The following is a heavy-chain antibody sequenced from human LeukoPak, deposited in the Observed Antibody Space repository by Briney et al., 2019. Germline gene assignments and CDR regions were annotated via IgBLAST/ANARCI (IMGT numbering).Heavy chain of an antibody. D-gene: IGHD3-3*01. V-gene: IGHV3-23*01. CDR1: GITFSTYA. CDR3: AKDGGGLFAARWMDV. CDR2: ISNAGAAT. J-gene: IGHJ6*04. Sequence: GGSLRLSCAASGITFSTYAMSWVRQAPGKGLEWVSTISNAGAATYCADSVKGRFTISRDNSKNTLYLQMNSLRAEDTAVYYCAKDGGGLFAARWMDVWGKGTTVTVSS.